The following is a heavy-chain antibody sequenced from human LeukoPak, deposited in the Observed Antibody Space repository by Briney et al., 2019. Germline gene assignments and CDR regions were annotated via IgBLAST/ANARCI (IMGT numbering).Heavy chain of an antibody. D-gene: IGHD1-26*01. CDR2: INSDGINT. CDR3: AKDRRPDSGSYSGFDY. J-gene: IGHJ4*02. V-gene: IGHV3-74*01. Sequence: GGSLRLSCAASGFTFSNYWMHWVRQAPGKGLVWVSRINSDGINTSYADSVKGRFTISRDNAKNTLNLQMNSLRAEDTAVYYCAKDRRPDSGSYSGFDYWGQGTLVTVSS. CDR1: GFTFSNYW.